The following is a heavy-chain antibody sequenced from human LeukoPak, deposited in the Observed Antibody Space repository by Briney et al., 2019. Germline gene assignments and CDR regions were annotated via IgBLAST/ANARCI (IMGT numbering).Heavy chain of an antibody. D-gene: IGHD1-26*01. CDR2: IEQDGSDK. CDR3: ARVGAWELQRVFEY. Sequence: GGSLRLSCAASGFTFSDYWMTWVRQVPGRGLEWVANIEQDGSDKYYVDSVEGRFTISRDNAKKSLYLEMNNLRGEDTAVYYCARVGAWELQRVFEYWGQGTLVTVSS. J-gene: IGHJ4*02. CDR1: GFTFSDYW. V-gene: IGHV3-7*01.